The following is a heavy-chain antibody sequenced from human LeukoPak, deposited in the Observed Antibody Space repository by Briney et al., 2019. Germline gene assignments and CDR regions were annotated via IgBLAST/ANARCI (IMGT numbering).Heavy chain of an antibody. CDR1: GFTFSSYG. CDR3: TRETILWFGENWFDP. CDR2: IRSKAYGGTT. Sequence: GGSLRLSCAASGFTFSSYGMSWVRQAPGKGLEWVGFIRSKAYGGTTEYAAPVKGRFTISRDDSKSIAYLQMNSLKTEDTAVYYCTRETILWFGENWFDPWGQGTLVTVSS. J-gene: IGHJ5*02. D-gene: IGHD3-10*01. V-gene: IGHV3-49*04.